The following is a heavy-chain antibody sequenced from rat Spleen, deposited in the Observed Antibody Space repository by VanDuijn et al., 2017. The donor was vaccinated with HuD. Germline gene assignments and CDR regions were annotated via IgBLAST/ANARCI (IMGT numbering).Heavy chain of an antibody. CDR3: VRHGYTRYYFDY. CDR1: AFTFSNYY. CDR2: ISSGGGGI. J-gene: IGHJ2*01. Sequence: EVQLVESDGGLVQPGRSLKLSCAASAFTFSNYYMAWVRQAPTKGLEWVAYISSGGGGIYYPDSVQGRFTISRHNAKSTLYLQMDSLRSEDTATYYCVRHGYTRYYFDYWGQGVMVTVSS. V-gene: IGHV5-25*01. D-gene: IGHD1-9*01.